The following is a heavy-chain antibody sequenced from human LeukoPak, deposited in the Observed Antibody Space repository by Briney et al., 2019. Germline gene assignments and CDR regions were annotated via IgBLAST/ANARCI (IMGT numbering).Heavy chain of an antibody. CDR3: ARSTGSFRCFDY. V-gene: IGHV3-30*04. CDR1: GFTFSSYA. D-gene: IGHD1-26*01. Sequence: GGSLRLSCAASGFTFSSYAMHWVRQAPGKGLEWVAVISYDGSNKYYADSVKGRFTISRDNSKNTLYLQMNSLRAEDTAVYYCARSTGSFRCFDYWGQGTLVTVSS. J-gene: IGHJ4*02. CDR2: ISYDGSNK.